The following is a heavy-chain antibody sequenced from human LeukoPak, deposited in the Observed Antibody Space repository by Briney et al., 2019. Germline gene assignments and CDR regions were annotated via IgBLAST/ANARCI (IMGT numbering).Heavy chain of an antibody. CDR3: ARDLDPRAFDI. CDR2: INPNSGGT. J-gene: IGHJ3*02. Sequence: ASVKVSCKASGYTFTGYYMHWLRQAPGQGLEWMGWINPNSGGTNYAQKFQGRVTMTRDTSISTAYMGLSRLRSDDTAVYYCARDLDPRAFDIWGQGTMVTVSS. CDR1: GYTFTGYY. V-gene: IGHV1-2*02.